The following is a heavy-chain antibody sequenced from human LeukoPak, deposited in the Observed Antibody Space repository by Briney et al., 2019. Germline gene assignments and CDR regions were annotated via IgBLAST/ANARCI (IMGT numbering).Heavy chain of an antibody. D-gene: IGHD1-26*01. V-gene: IGHV3-23*01. J-gene: IGHJ4*02. CDR1: GFTVSSNY. CDR2: ISGSGGST. Sequence: GGSLRLSCAASGFTVSSNYMSWVRQAPGKGLEWVSAISGSGGSTYYADSVKGRFTISRDNSKNTLYLQMNSLRAEDTAVYYCTKDLGSADFDYWGQGTLVTVSS. CDR3: TKDLGSADFDY.